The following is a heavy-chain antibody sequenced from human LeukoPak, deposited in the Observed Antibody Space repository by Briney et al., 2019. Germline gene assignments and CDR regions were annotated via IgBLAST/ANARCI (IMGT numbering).Heavy chain of an antibody. CDR3: ARHGYCSSTSCYANDAFDI. Sequence: ASVKVSCKASGYTFTGYYMHCVRQAPGQGLEWMVGINPNSGGTNYAQKFQGRVTMTRDTSISTAYMELSRLRSDDTAVYYCARHGYCSSTSCYANDAFDIWGQGTMVTVSS. V-gene: IGHV1-2*02. CDR1: GYTFTGYY. J-gene: IGHJ3*02. CDR2: INPNSGGT. D-gene: IGHD2-2*01.